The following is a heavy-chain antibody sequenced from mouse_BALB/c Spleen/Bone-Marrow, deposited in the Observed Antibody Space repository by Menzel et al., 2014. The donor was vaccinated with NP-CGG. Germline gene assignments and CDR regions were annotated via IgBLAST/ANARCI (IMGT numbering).Heavy chain of an antibody. V-gene: IGHV14-3*02. D-gene: IGHD4-1*01. Sequence: VQLQQPGAELEKPGASVKLPCTASGFNIKDTYMHWVKQRPEQGLEWIGRIDPANGNTKYDPKFQGKATITADTSSNTAYLQLSSQTSEDTAVYYCARAGRGRYFDVWGAGTTVTVSS. CDR2: IDPANGNT. J-gene: IGHJ1*01. CDR3: ARAGRGRYFDV. CDR1: GFNIKDTY.